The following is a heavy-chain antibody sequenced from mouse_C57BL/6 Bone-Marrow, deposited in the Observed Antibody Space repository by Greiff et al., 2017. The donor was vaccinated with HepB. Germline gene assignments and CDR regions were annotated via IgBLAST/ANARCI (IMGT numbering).Heavy chain of an antibody. D-gene: IGHD1-1*01. V-gene: IGHV5-6*01. Sequence: EVKLVESGGDLVKPGGSLKLSCAASGFTFSSYGMSWVRQTPDKRLEWVATISSGGSYTYYPDSVKGRFTISRDNAKNTLYLQMSSLKSEDTAMYYCARPYGSSHYFDYWGQGTTLTVSS. J-gene: IGHJ2*01. CDR1: GFTFSSYG. CDR2: ISSGGSYT. CDR3: ARPYGSSHYFDY.